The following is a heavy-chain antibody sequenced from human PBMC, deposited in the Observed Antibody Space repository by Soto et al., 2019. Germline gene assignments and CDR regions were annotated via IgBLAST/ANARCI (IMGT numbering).Heavy chain of an antibody. V-gene: IGHV3-64*01. CDR1: GFTLSGYA. CDR2: ISSNGVGT. CDR3: ARRARPDFYYMDV. J-gene: IGHJ6*03. D-gene: IGHD6-6*01. Sequence: EVQLAESGGGLAQPGGSLRLSCAASGFTLSGYAMDWVRQAPGKGLEYVSGISSNGVGTYYANSVEGRFTISRDNYKNMVYPQKGSLRPEDMAVYYCARRARPDFYYMDVWGKGTTVNV.